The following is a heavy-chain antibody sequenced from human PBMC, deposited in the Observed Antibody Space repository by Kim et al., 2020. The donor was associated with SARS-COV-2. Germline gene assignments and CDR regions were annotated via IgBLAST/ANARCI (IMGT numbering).Heavy chain of an antibody. J-gene: IGHJ4*02. CDR3: ARGGGYCSSTSCRPLDY. D-gene: IGHD2-2*01. V-gene: IGHV4-34*01. Sequence: LQSRVTISVDTSKNQFSLKLSAVTAADTAVYYCARGGGYCSSTSCRPLDYWGQGTLVTVSS.